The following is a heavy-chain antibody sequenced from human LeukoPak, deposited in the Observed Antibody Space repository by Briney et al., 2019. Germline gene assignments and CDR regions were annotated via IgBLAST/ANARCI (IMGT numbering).Heavy chain of an antibody. CDR2: IFNSGST. CDR3: ARGLPTYYFDY. D-gene: IGHD2-2*01. Sequence: SETLSLTCTVSGGSISSSKYYWGWIRQPPGKGLEWIGTIFNSGSTHYNPSLKSRVTISVDTSKNQFSLKLSSVTAADTAVYYCARGLPTYYFDYWGQGTLVTVSS. V-gene: IGHV4-39*01. J-gene: IGHJ4*02. CDR1: GGSISSSKYY.